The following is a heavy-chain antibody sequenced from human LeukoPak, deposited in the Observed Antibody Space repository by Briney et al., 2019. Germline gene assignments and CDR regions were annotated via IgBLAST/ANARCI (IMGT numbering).Heavy chain of an antibody. CDR1: GGTFSSYT. CDR3: ARGTSIRGDDYHGMDV. CDR2: IIPILNTT. Sequence: ASVKVSFMASGGTFSSYTFNWVRQAPGQGPEWMGRIIPILNTTNYAQKLQDRVTIIADRSMSTTYMELRGLRSEDTAVYYCARGTSIRGDDYHGMDVWGQGTTITVSS. J-gene: IGHJ6*02. D-gene: IGHD3-10*01. V-gene: IGHV1-69*08.